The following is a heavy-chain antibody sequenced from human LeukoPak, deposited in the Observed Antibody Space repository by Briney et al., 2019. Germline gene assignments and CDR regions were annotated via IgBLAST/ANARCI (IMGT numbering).Heavy chain of an antibody. Sequence: ASVKVSCKASGGTFSSYAISWVRQAPGQGLEWMGRIIPILGIANYAQKFQGRVTITADKSTSTAYMELGSLRSEDTAVYYCASGKIITGTDDYWGQGTLVTVSS. V-gene: IGHV1-69*04. CDR2: IIPILGIA. CDR3: ASGKIITGTDDY. CDR1: GGTFSSYA. D-gene: IGHD1-20*01. J-gene: IGHJ4*02.